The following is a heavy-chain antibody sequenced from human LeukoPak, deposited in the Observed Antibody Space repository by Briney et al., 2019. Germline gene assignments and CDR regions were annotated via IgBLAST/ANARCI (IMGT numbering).Heavy chain of an antibody. CDR3: ASRYSDYDLNYYYGMDV. D-gene: IGHD5-12*01. CDR1: GGSISSGSYY. Sequence: PSETLSLTCTVSGGSISSGSYYWSWIRQPAGKGLEWIGYIYYSGSTNYNPSLKSRVTISVDTSKNQFSLKLSSVTAADTAVYYCASRYSDYDLNYYYGMDVWGQGTTVTVSS. V-gene: IGHV4-61*10. CDR2: IYYSGST. J-gene: IGHJ6*02.